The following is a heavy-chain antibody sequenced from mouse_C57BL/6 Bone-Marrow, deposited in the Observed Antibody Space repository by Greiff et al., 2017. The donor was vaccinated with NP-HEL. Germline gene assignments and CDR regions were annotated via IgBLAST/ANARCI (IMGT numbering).Heavy chain of an antibody. D-gene: IGHD2-4*01. CDR2: IYPRNGNT. J-gene: IGHJ2*01. V-gene: IGHV1-81*01. CDR3: AREAPYDYLYYVDY. CDR1: GYTFTSYG. Sequence: QVQLQQSGAELARPGASVKLSCKASGYTFTSYGISWVKQRTGQGLEWIGEIYPRNGNTYYNEKFKGTATLTADKSSSTAYMELCSLTSEDYAVYFCAREAPYDYLYYVDYWGQGTTLTVSS.